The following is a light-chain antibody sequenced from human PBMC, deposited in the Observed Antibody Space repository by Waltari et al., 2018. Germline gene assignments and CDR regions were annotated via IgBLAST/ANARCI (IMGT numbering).Light chain of an antibody. CDR1: QSISTW. CDR3: QQAHSFPLT. J-gene: IGKJ4*01. Sequence: DIQMTQSPFYVSASVGDSVTITCRASQSISTWLAWYQQKPGRAPNLLVYGASTLQGEVPSRFSGSGSGKDFTLTISSLQPEDCATYYCQQAHSFPLTFGGGTKVEI. CDR2: GAS. V-gene: IGKV1-12*01.